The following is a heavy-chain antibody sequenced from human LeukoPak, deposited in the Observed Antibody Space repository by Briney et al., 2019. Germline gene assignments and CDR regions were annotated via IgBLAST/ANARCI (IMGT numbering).Heavy chain of an antibody. CDR1: GFTFSDYC. J-gene: IGHJ5*02. V-gene: IGHV3-11*04. D-gene: IGHD1-26*01. Sequence: GGSLRLSCAASGFTFSDYCMSWIRQAPGKGLEWVSYISSGGSTIYYADSVKGRFTISRDNAKNSLYLQMNSLRAEDTAVYYCARPSGGLFDPWGQGTLVTVSS. CDR3: ARPSGGLFDP. CDR2: ISSGGSTI.